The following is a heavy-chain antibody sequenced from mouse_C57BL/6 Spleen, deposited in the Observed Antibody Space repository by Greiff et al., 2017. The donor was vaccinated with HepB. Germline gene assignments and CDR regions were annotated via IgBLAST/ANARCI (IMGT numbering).Heavy chain of an antibody. D-gene: IGHD1-1*01. V-gene: IGHV1-52*01. Sequence: QVQLQQSGAELVRPGSSVKLSCKASGYTFTSYWMHWVKQRPIQGLEWIGNIDPSDSETHYNQKFKDKATLTVDKSSSTAYMQLSSLTSEDSAVYYCARQDYYGSSYGYFDVWGTGTTVTVSS. CDR2: IDPSDSET. CDR1: GYTFTSYW. CDR3: ARQDYYGSSYGYFDV. J-gene: IGHJ1*03.